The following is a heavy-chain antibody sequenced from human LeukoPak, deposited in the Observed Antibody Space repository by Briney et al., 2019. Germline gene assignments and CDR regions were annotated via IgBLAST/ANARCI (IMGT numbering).Heavy chain of an antibody. V-gene: IGHV1-69*13. CDR3: SISEPPLYYFDY. D-gene: IGHD1-26*01. CDR1: GGTFSSYA. Sequence: SVKVSCKASGGTFSSYAISWVRQAPGQGLEWMGGIIPIFGTANYAQKFQGRVTNTADESTSTAYMELSSLRSEDTAVYYCSISEPPLYYFDYWGQGTLVTVSS. CDR2: IIPIFGTA. J-gene: IGHJ4*02.